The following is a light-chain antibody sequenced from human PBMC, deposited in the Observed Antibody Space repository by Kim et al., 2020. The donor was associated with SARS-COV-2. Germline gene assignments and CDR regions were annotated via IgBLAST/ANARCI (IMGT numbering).Light chain of an antibody. CDR2: QDS. J-gene: IGLJ2*01. CDR3: QAWDSSTR. V-gene: IGLV3-1*01. CDR1: KLGDKY. Sequence: YELTQPPSVSVSPGQTASITCSGDKLGDKYACWYQQKPGQSPVLVIYQDSKRPSGIPERFSGSNSGNTATLTISGTQAMDEADYYCQAWDSSTRFGGGTQLTVL.